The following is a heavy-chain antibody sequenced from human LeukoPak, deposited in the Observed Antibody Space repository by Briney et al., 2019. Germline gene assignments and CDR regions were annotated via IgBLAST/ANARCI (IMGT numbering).Heavy chain of an antibody. V-gene: IGHV4-4*09. CDR1: GGSISSYY. Sequence: SETLSLTCTVSGGSISSYYWSWIRQPPGKGLEWIGYIYTSGSTNYNPSLKSRVTISVDTSKNQFSLKLSSVTAADTAVYYCARFSSSWHYFDYWGQGTLVTVSS. CDR2: IYTSGST. CDR3: ARFSSSWHYFDY. D-gene: IGHD6-13*01. J-gene: IGHJ4*02.